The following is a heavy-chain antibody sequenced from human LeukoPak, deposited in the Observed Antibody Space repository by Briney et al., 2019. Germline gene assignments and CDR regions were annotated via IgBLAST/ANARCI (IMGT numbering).Heavy chain of an antibody. CDR1: GYRFSTYW. V-gene: IGHV5-51*01. J-gene: IGHJ4*02. CDR3: AGAAAGTAIDS. Sequence: GKSLKISCKGSGYRFSTYWIAWVRQMPGKGLEWMGIIYPGDSDIRYSPSFQGQFTISADKSISTAYLQWSSLKASDTAIYYCAGAAAGTAIDSWGQGTLVTVSS. CDR2: IYPGDSDI. D-gene: IGHD6-13*01.